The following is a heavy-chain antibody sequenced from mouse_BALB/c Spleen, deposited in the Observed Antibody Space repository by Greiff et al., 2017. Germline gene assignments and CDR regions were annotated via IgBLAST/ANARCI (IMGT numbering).Heavy chain of an antibody. CDR2: ISSGGST. J-gene: IGHJ3*01. V-gene: IGHV5-6-5*01. CDR1: GFTFSSYA. Sequence: EVMLVESGGGLVKPGGSLKLSCAASGFTFSSYAMSWVRQTPEKRLEWVASISSGGSTYYPDRVKGRFTISRDNARNILYLQMSSLRSEDTAMYYCARETTVGSFAYWGQGTLVTVSA. D-gene: IGHD1-1*01. CDR3: ARETTVGSFAY.